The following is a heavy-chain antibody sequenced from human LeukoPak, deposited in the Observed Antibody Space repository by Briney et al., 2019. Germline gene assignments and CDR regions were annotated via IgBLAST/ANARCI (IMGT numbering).Heavy chain of an antibody. V-gene: IGHV3-20*04. CDR3: AKDYYYDSSGYLDY. J-gene: IGHJ4*02. CDR2: INWNGGST. Sequence: PGGSLRLSCAASGFTFDDYGMSWVRQAPGKGLEWVSGINWNGGSTGYADSVKGRFTISRDNAKNSLYLQMNSLRAEDTAVYYCAKDYYYDSSGYLDYWGQGTLVTVSS. CDR1: GFTFDDYG. D-gene: IGHD3-22*01.